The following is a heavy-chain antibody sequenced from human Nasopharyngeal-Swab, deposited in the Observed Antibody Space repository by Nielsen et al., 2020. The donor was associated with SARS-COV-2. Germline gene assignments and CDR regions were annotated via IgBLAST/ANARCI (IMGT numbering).Heavy chain of an antibody. Sequence: GESLKISYKGSGYSFTTYWIGWVRQMPGKGLEWMGIIYPGDSNTRYSPSFQGQVTISVDKYSSTAYLQWSSLKASDTAIYYCAGPMRPMGHYYFGMDVWGQGTTVTVSS. J-gene: IGHJ6*02. D-gene: IGHD1-26*01. CDR3: AGPMRPMGHYYFGMDV. CDR2: IYPGDSNT. V-gene: IGHV5-51*01. CDR1: GYSFTTYW.